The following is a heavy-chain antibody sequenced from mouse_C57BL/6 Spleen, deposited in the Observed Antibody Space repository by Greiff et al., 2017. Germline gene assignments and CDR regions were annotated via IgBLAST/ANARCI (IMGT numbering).Heavy chain of an antibody. D-gene: IGHD2-3*01. V-gene: IGHV1-52*01. CDR2: IDPSDSET. Sequence: QVQLKQPGAELVRPGSSVKLSCKASGYTFTSYWMHWVKQRPIQGLEWIGNIDPSDSETHYNQKFKDKATLTVDKSSSTAYMQLSSLTSEDSAVYFCARNYDSYYYYAMGYWGQGTSVTVSS. CDR3: ARNYDSYYYYAMGY. J-gene: IGHJ4*01. CDR1: GYTFTSYW.